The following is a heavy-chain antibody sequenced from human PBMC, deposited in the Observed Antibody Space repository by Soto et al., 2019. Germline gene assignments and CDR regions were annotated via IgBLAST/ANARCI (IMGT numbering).Heavy chain of an antibody. CDR3: ARGYCTTTICDPWFDP. CDR1: GYAFTSYW. CDR2: IYPGDSDT. D-gene: IGHD2-2*01. V-gene: IGHV5-51*01. J-gene: IGHJ5*02. Sequence: GESLKISCTGSGYAFTSYWIAWVRQMPGKGLEWMGIIYPGDSDTRYSPSFQGQVTIAADKSITTAYLQWSSLKASDTAMYYCARGYCTTTICDPWFDPWGQGTLVTVSS.